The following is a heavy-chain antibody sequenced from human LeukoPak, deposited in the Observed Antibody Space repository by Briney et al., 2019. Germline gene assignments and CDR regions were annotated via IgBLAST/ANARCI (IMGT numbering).Heavy chain of an antibody. CDR2: IIPIFGTA. CDR1: GGTFSSYA. J-gene: IGHJ6*03. Sequence: ASVKVSCKASGGTFSSYAISWVRQAPGQGLEWMGGIIPIFGTANHAQKFQGRVTITADKSTSTAYMELSSLRSEDTAVYYCARDPVEDYYYMDVWGKGTTVTVSS. CDR3: ARDPVEDYYYMDV. V-gene: IGHV1-69*06.